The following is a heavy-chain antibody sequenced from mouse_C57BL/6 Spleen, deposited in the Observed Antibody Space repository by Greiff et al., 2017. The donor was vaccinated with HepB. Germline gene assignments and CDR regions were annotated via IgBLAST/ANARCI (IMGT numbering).Heavy chain of an antibody. CDR3: ARGYYYGSSFLRGYFDV. CDR1: GFNIKDYY. CDR2: IDPADGET. V-gene: IGHV14-2*01. Sequence: EVQLQQSGAELVKPGASVKLSCTASGFNIKDYYMHWVKQRTEQGLEWLGRIDPADGETKYAPKFPGQATITTDTASNTASLQLSNLTSEDTAVYYGARGYYYGSSFLRGYFDVWGTGTTVTVSS. D-gene: IGHD1-1*01. J-gene: IGHJ1*03.